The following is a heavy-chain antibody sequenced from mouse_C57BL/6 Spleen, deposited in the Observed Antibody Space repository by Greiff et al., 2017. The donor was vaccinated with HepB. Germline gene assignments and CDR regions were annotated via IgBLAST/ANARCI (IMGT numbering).Heavy chain of an antibody. CDR3: TNYALFAY. Sequence: QVHVKQSGAELVRPGASVTLSCKASGYTFTDYEMHWVKQTPVHGLEWIGAIDPETGGTAYNQKFKGKAILTADKSSSTAYMELRSLTSEDSAVYYCTNYALFAYWGQGTLVTVSA. J-gene: IGHJ3*01. D-gene: IGHD1-1*02. CDR2: IDPETGGT. V-gene: IGHV1-15*01. CDR1: GYTFTDYE.